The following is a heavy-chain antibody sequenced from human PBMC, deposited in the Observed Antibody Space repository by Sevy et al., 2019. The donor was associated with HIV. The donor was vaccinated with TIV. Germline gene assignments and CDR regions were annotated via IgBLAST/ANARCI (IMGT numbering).Heavy chain of an antibody. Sequence: GGSLRLSCAASGFTFSSYAMHWVRQAPGKGLEWVAVISYDGSNKYYADSVKGRLTISRDNSKNTLYLQMNSLRAEDTAVYYCARDDDSTMNWFDPWGQGTLVTVSS. D-gene: IGHD2-2*01. CDR1: GFTFSSYA. J-gene: IGHJ5*02. CDR2: ISYDGSNK. V-gene: IGHV3-30*04. CDR3: ARDDDSTMNWFDP.